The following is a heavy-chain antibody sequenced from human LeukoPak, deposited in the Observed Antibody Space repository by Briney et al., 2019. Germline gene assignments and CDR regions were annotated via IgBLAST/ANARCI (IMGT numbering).Heavy chain of an antibody. D-gene: IGHD2-2*01. CDR1: GFTFSTNG. CDR3: AKGCSSTSCYDPDV. CDR2: IRFDGSKK. V-gene: IGHV3-30*02. Sequence: PGGSLRLSCAASGFTFSTNGMHWVRQAPGKGLEWVAFIRFDGSKKNYADSVKGRFTISRDNSRNTLYLQMNSLRAEDTAVYYCAKGCSSTSCYDPDVWGKGTTVTVSS. J-gene: IGHJ6*04.